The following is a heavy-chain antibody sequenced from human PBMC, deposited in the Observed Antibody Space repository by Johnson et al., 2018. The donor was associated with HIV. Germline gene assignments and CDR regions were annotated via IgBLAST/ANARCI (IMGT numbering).Heavy chain of an antibody. CDR2: ISYDGSNK. Sequence: VQLVESGGGVVQPGRSLRLSSAASGFTFSSYAMHWVRQAPGKGLEWVAVISYDGSNKYYADSVKGRFTISRDNSKNTLYLQMNSLRAEDTAVYYCARQYRNSGSRTGAFDIWGQGTMVTVSS. J-gene: IGHJ3*02. D-gene: IGHD1-26*01. CDR1: GFTFSSYA. CDR3: ARQYRNSGSRTGAFDI. V-gene: IGHV3-30-3*01.